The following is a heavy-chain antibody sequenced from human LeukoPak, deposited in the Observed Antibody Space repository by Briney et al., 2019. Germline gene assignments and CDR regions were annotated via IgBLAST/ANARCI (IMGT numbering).Heavy chain of an antibody. D-gene: IGHD2-2*01. CDR3: ARLDYQLPQI. Sequence: SETLSLTCTVSGGSISSSSYYWGWIRQPPGKGLEWIGSIYYSGSTYYNPSLKSRVTISVDTSKNQFSLKLSSVTAADTAVYYCARLDYQLPQIWGQGTLVTVSS. J-gene: IGHJ4*02. V-gene: IGHV4-39*01. CDR2: IYYSGST. CDR1: GGSISSSSYY.